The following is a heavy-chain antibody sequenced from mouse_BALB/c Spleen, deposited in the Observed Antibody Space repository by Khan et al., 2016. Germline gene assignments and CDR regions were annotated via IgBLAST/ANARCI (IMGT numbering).Heavy chain of an antibody. D-gene: IGHD2-2*01. Sequence: QMQLEESGPGLVAPSQTLSITCTVSGFSIIAYGVNWVRQPPGKGLEWLGMIWGDGSTDYNSALKPRLNITKDNSKSQVFLKMNSQHPHDQAKNYWASVGWGYCAMDYWGQGTTVTVSS. J-gene: IGHJ4*01. CDR2: IWGDGST. CDR1: GFSIIAYG. V-gene: IGHV2-6-7*01. CDR3: ASVGWGYCAMDY.